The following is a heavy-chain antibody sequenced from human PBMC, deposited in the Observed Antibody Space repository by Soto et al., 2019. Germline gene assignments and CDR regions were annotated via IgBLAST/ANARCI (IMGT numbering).Heavy chain of an antibody. V-gene: IGHV3-13*01. CDR2: IGSGGDT. Sequence: EVQLVESGGGLVQPGGSLRLSCAASGFTLSSYDIHWVRQATGEGLAWVSGIGSGGDTHYADSVKGRFIISREDGKNSLYLQMNNLRVGDTAVYYCTRKTPPTGMEVWGQGATFTVSS. D-gene: IGHD3-9*01. CDR3: TRKTPPTGMEV. CDR1: GFTLSSYD. J-gene: IGHJ6*02.